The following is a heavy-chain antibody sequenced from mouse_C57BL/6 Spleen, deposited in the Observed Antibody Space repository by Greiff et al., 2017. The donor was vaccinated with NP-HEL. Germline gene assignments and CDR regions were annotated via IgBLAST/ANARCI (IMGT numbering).Heavy chain of an antibody. V-gene: IGHV1-82*01. J-gene: IGHJ2*01. CDR3: ARGGIDY. Sequence: VQLQQSGPELVKPGASVKISCKASGYAFSSSWMNWVKQRPGKGLEWIGRIYPGDGDTKYNGKFKGKATLTADNSSSTAYMQLSSLTSEDTAIYCCARGGIDYWGQGTTLTVSS. CDR1: GYAFSSSW. CDR2: IYPGDGDT.